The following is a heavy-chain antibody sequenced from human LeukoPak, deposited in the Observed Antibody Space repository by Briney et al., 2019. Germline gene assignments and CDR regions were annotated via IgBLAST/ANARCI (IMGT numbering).Heavy chain of an antibody. CDR3: ARQPYYDFWSGADY. CDR2: IYYSGST. J-gene: IGHJ4*02. Sequence: SETLSLTCTVSGGSISSSSYYWGWIRQPPGKGLEWIGSIYYSGSTYYNPSLKSRVTVSVDTSKNQFSLKLSSVTAADTAVYYCARQPYYDFWSGADYWGQGTLVTVSS. D-gene: IGHD3-3*01. V-gene: IGHV4-39*01. CDR1: GGSISSSSYY.